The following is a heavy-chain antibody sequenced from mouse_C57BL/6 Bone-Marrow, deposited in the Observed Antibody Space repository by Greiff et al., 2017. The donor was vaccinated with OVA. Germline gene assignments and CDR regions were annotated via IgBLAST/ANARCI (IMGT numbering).Heavy chain of an antibody. J-gene: IGHJ3*01. V-gene: IGHV3-6*01. Sequence: ESGPGLVKPSQSLSLTCSVTGYSITSGYYWYWLRPSPGNKLELMGYISYDGSNNYNPSLKNRISITRDTSKNQFFLKVSSVTTEDTATYYCAREAYWGQGTLVTVSA. CDR2: ISYDGSN. CDR1: GYSITSGYY. CDR3: AREAY.